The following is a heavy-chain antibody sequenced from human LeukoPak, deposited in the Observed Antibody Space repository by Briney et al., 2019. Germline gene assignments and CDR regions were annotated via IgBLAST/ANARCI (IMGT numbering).Heavy chain of an antibody. CDR2: VYSTGST. CDR1: GASVSSDPYC. D-gene: IGHD2-8*01. Sequence: SETLSLTCTVSGASVSSDPYCWRWIRQPPGKGLESLATVYSTGSTYYNPSLQSRLSISVDTSRNQISLRLSSVTAADTALYFCSSRYCPTADYSFLGAFWGHGTLVTVSS. CDR3: SSRYCPTADYSFLGAF. J-gene: IGHJ4*01. V-gene: IGHV4-39*01.